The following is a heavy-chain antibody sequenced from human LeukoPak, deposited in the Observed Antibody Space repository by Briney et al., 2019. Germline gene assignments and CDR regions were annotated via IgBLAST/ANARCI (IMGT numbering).Heavy chain of an antibody. J-gene: IGHJ6*02. CDR3: ARGNLIHALDYYYGMDV. D-gene: IGHD3-16*01. CDR1: GYTFTSYY. CDR2: INPSGGST. Sequence: SVKVSCKASGYTFTSYYMHWVRQAPGQGLEWMGIINPSGGSTSYAQKFQGRVTMTRDTSTSTVYMELSSLRSEDTAVYYCARGNLIHALDYYYGMDVWGQGTTVTVSS. V-gene: IGHV1-46*01.